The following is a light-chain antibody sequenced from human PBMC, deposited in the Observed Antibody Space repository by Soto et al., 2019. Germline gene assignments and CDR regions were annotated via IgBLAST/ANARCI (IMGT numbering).Light chain of an antibody. CDR3: RSFTTSSTFV. J-gene: IGLJ1*01. V-gene: IGLV2-14*01. CDR2: DVS. CDR1: SSDVGRYNY. Sequence: QSALAQPASVSGSPGQSITISCTGTSSDVGRYNYVSWFQQHPGKAPKLLIYDVSNWPSGVSDRLSGSKSGNTASLTISGVPAEDEADYYCRSFTTSSTFVFGTGTKLTVL.